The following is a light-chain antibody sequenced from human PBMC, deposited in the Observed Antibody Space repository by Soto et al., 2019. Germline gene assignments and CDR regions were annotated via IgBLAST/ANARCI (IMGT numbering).Light chain of an antibody. CDR2: DAS. CDR1: QSVSSY. V-gene: IGKV3-11*01. Sequence: ELVLTQSPATLSLSPGARATLSCMASQSVSSYLAWYQQKPGQAPRLLIYDASNRATGIPARFSGSGSGTDFTLTISSLEPEDFAVYYCQQRSNCPLTFGGGTKVDIK. CDR3: QQRSNCPLT. J-gene: IGKJ4*01.